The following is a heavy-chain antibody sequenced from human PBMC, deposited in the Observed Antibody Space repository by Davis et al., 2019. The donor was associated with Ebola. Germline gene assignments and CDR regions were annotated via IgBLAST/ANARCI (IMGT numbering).Heavy chain of an antibody. J-gene: IGHJ5*02. D-gene: IGHD2-2*01. CDR1: GYSVTTYY. CDR2: ITPKSGAT. V-gene: IGHV1-46*01. CDR3: ARDPYCSSSSCQGGGRFDP. Sequence: ASVTVSCKASGYSVTTYYMHWVRQAPGQGLEWMGKITPKSGATNYAEKFQGRVTMTRDTSTTTMYMELSSLRPEDTATYYCARDPYCSSSSCQGGGRFDPWGQGTLVTVSS.